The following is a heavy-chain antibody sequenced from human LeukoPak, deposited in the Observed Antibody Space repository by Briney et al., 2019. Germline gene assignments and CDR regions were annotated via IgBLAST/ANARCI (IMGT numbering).Heavy chain of an antibody. V-gene: IGHV1-69*01. D-gene: IGHD2-2*01. J-gene: IGHJ5*02. CDR2: IIPIFGTA. Sequence: ASVKVSCKASGGTFSSYAISWVRQAPGQGPEWVGGIIPIFGTANYAQKFQGRVTITADESTSTAYMELSSLRSEDTAVYYCARGDQYQLLSVPRFDPWGQGTLVTVSS. CDR1: GGTFSSYA. CDR3: ARGDQYQLLSVPRFDP.